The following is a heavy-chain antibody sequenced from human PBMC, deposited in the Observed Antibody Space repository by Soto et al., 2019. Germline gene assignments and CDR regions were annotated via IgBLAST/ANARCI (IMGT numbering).Heavy chain of an antibody. CDR2: MNPNSGNT. Sequence: GASVKVSCKASGYTFTSYDINWVRQATGQGLEWMGWMNPNSGNTGYAQKLQGRVTMTTDTSTSTAYMELRSLRSDDTAVYYCARVGRSSAILTLYYFDYWGQGTLVTVSS. D-gene: IGHD3-9*01. J-gene: IGHJ4*02. CDR1: GYTFTSYD. CDR3: ARVGRSSAILTLYYFDY. V-gene: IGHV1-8*01.